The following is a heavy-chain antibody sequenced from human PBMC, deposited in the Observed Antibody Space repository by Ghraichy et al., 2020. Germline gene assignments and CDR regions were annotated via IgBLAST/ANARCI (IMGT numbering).Heavy chain of an antibody. D-gene: IGHD3-22*01. CDR3: AREPRHRTYYYDSSGPPYDAFDI. V-gene: IGHV4-59*01. Sequence: SETLSLTCTVSGGSISSYYWSWIRQPPGKGLEWIGYIYYSGSTNYNPSLKSRVTISVDTSKNQFSLKLSSVTAAYTAVYYCAREPRHRTYYYDSSGPPYDAFDIWGQGTMVTVSS. CDR1: GGSISSYY. J-gene: IGHJ3*02. CDR2: IYYSGST.